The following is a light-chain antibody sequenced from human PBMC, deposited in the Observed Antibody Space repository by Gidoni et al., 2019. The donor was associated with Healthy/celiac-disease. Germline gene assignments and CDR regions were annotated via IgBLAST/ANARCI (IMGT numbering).Light chain of an antibody. CDR1: SSNIGAGYD. CDR2: GNS. V-gene: IGLV1-40*01. J-gene: IGLJ3*02. CDR3: QSYDSSLSGSV. Sequence: VTISCTGSSSNIGAGYDVHWYQQLPGTAPKLLIYGNSNRPSGVPDRFSGSKSGTSASLAITGLQAEDEADYYCQSYDSSLSGSVFGGGTKLTVL.